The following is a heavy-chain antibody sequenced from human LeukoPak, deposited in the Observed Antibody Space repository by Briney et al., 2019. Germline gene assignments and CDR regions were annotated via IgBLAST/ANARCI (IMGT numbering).Heavy chain of an antibody. V-gene: IGHV5-51*01. D-gene: IGHD4-17*01. CDR3: ARRPSYGDSFDY. J-gene: IGHJ4*02. CDR1: RYSFTSYW. Sequence: GESLKISCKGSRYSFTSYWIGWVRQMPGKGLELMGIIYPGDSDIRYSPSFQGQVTISADKSISTAFLQWSSLRASDTAMYYCARRPSYGDSFDYWGQGTLVTGSS. CDR2: IYPGDSDI.